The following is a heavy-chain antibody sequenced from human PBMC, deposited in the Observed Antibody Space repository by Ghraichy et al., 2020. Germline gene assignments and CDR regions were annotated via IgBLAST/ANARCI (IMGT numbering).Heavy chain of an antibody. Sequence: LSLPCAASGFPFSSYSMNWVRQAPGKGLEWVSSISSSSSYIYYADSVKGRFTISRDNAKNSLYLQMNSLRAEDTAVYYCARGGPGYWGQGTLVTVSS. J-gene: IGHJ4*02. D-gene: IGHD6-25*01. CDR2: ISSSSSYI. V-gene: IGHV3-21*01. CDR1: GFPFSSYS. CDR3: ARGGPGY.